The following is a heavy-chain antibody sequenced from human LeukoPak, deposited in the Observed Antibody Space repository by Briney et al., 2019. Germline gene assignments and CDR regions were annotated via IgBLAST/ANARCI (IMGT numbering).Heavy chain of an antibody. J-gene: IGHJ3*02. D-gene: IGHD3-22*01. CDR2: IIPILGIA. V-gene: IGHV1-69*04. CDR1: GGTFSSYA. CDR3: ARGYYYDSSGNAFDI. Sequence: SVKVSCKASGGTFSSYAISWVRQAPGQGLEWMGRIIPILGIANYAQKFQGRVTITADKSTSTAYMELSSLRSEDTAVYYCARGYYYDSSGNAFDIWGQGTMVTVSS.